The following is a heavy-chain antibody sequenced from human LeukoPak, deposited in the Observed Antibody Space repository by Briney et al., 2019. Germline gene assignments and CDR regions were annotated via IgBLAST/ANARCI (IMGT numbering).Heavy chain of an antibody. CDR3: ARASTEYAVTDGFDT. V-gene: IGHV3-21*01. D-gene: IGHD4-17*01. CDR2: VSFGSSYI. J-gene: IGHJ5*02. CDR1: GFTFRDYT. Sequence: GGTLRLSCAASGFTFRDYTMNWVRQSPGKGLQWVSYVSFGSSYISYADSLKGRFTISRDDAKSSVYLEMTSLRAEDTAVYYCARASTEYAVTDGFDTWGPGTLVTVSS.